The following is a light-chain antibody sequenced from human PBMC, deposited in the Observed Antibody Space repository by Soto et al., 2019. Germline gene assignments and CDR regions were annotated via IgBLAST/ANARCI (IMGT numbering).Light chain of an antibody. CDR2: GAS. J-gene: IGKJ4*01. CDR1: QSVRSNY. Sequence: EIVLTQSPGTLSLSSGERATLSCRASQSVRSNYLAWYQQKPGQAPRLLLYGASSRATGIPDRFGGSGSGTSLTLTISRLEAEDCAVYYCQQDASSPLTFGGATKLEIK. CDR3: QQDASSPLT. V-gene: IGKV3-20*01.